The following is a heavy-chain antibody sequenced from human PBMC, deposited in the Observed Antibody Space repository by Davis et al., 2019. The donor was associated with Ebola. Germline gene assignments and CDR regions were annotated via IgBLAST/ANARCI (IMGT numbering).Heavy chain of an antibody. CDR1: GYTFTNYA. CDR3: ARATFGYNSGWYADY. Sequence: ASVKVSCKAPGYTFTNYAMHWVRQAPGQRLEWMGWIHGGNGNRKYSQKFQGRVPITMDTSASTAYMELSSLRSEDTAVYYCARATFGYNSGWYADYWGQGTLVTVSS. V-gene: IGHV1-3*01. J-gene: IGHJ4*02. D-gene: IGHD6-19*01. CDR2: IHGGNGNR.